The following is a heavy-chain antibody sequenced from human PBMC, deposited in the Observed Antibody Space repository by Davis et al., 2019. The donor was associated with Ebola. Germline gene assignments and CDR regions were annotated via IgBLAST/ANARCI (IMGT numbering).Heavy chain of an antibody. CDR1: GYTFTGYY. CDR3: ARVWLSSGYYSRYYYYGMDV. J-gene: IGHJ6*02. CDR2: INPNSGGT. Sequence: ASVKVSCKASGYTFTGYYMHWVRQAPGQGLEWMGWINPNSGGTNYAQKFQGRVTMTRNTSISTAYMELSSLRSEDTAVYYCARVWLSSGYYSRYYYYGMDVWGQGTTVTVSS. D-gene: IGHD3-22*01. V-gene: IGHV1-2*02.